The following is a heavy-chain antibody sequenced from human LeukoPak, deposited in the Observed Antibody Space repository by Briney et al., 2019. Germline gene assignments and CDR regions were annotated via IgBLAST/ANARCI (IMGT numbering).Heavy chain of an antibody. CDR3: ARAPPTIAVAGSAFDI. V-gene: IGHV4-31*03. J-gene: IGHJ3*02. CDR1: GGSISSGGYY. D-gene: IGHD6-19*01. CDR2: IYYSGST. Sequence: PSETLSLTCTVSGGSISSGGYYWSWIRQQPGKGLEWIGYIYYSGSTYYNPSLKSRITISVDTSKNQFSLKMSSVTAAGTAVYYCARAPPTIAVAGSAFDIWGQGTMVTVSS.